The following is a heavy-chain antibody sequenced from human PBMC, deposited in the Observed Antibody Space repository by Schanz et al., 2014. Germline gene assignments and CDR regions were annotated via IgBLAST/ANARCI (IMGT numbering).Heavy chain of an antibody. Sequence: EEQLLQSGGGLVQPGGSLRLSCAASGFTFSKYWMSWVRQAPGKGLEWVANIKQDGSEKYYVDAVKGRFTISRDNAKNSMYLHMKSLRGEDTAVYYCARDNYYGSGSCAYWGQGTLVTVSS. CDR2: IKQDGSEK. CDR1: GFTFSKYW. V-gene: IGHV3-7*04. CDR3: ARDNYYGSGSCAY. D-gene: IGHD3-10*01. J-gene: IGHJ4*02.